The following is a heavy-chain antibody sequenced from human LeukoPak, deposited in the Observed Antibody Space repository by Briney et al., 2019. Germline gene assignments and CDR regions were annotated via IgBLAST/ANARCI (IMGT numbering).Heavy chain of an antibody. CDR3: ARFSPAGYSSSWIFPAT. V-gene: IGHV1-69*05. Sequence: SVKVSCKASGGTFSSYAISWVRQAPGQGLEWMGGIIPIFGTANYAQRFQGRVTFTTDESTSTAYMELSSLRSEDTAVYYCARFSPAGYSSSWIFPATWGQGTLVTVSS. CDR2: IIPIFGTA. D-gene: IGHD6-13*01. CDR1: GGTFSSYA. J-gene: IGHJ5*02.